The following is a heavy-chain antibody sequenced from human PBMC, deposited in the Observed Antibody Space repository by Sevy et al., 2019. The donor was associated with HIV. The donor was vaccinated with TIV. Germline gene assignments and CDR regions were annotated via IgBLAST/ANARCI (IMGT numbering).Heavy chain of an antibody. D-gene: IGHD3-22*01. CDR3: ARGHDSSGYFDY. CDR2: ISSSSSYI. V-gene: IGHV3-21*01. J-gene: IGHJ4*02. Sequence: GGSLRLSCAASGFTFSSYSMNWVRQAPGKGLEWVSSISSSSSYIYYADSVKGRFTISRDNAKNSLYLQMNSLRAEDTAVYYCARGHDSSGYFDYWGQGTLVTVSS. CDR1: GFTFSSYS.